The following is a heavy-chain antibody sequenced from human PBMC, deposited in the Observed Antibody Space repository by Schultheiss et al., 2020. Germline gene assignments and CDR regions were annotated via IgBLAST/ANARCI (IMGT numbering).Heavy chain of an antibody. CDR2: IYYSGST. CDR1: GGSISSGSYY. D-gene: IGHD6-19*01. CDR3: ARIRVVSGIAVAGFYY. Sequence: SETLSLTCTVSGGSISSGSYYWSWIRQPPGKGLEWIGSIYYSGSTYYNPSLWSRVTISVDTSKNQFSLKLSSVTAADTAVYYCARIRVVSGIAVAGFYYWGQGTLVTVSS. V-gene: IGHV4-39*07. J-gene: IGHJ4*02.